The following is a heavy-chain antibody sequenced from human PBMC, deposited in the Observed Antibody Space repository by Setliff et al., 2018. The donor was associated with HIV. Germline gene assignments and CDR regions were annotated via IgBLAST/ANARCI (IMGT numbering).Heavy chain of an antibody. J-gene: IGHJ4*02. Sequence: SETLSLTCTVSGGSISSGSYYWSWIRQPAGRGLEWIGHIYTSGSTNYNPSLKSRVTISVDTSKNQFSLRLTSVTAADTAVYYCARERSRGYTDPPRFDYWGQGTLVTVSS. D-gene: IGHD5-18*01. CDR3: ARERSRGYTDPPRFDY. CDR1: GGSISSGSYY. V-gene: IGHV4-61*09. CDR2: IYTSGST.